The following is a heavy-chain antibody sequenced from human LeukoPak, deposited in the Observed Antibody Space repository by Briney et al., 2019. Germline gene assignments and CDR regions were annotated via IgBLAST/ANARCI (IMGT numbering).Heavy chain of an antibody. D-gene: IGHD5-12*01. J-gene: IGHJ6*04. Sequence: SVKVSCKASGGTFSSYAISWVRQAPGQGLEWMGGIIPIFGTANYAQKFQGRVTITADESTSTAYMELSSLRSEDTAVYYCARGGSVATIKFDYYYYGMDVWGKGTTVTVSS. CDR2: IIPIFGTA. V-gene: IGHV1-69*13. CDR1: GGTFSSYA. CDR3: ARGGSVATIKFDYYYYGMDV.